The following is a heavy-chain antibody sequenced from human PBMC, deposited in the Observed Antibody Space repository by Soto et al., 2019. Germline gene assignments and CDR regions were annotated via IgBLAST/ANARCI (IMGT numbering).Heavy chain of an antibody. CDR1: GFTFGDYA. CDR2: IRSKAYGGTT. V-gene: IGHV3-49*04. J-gene: IGHJ5*02. CDR3: TRVVVAATGGAWSDP. D-gene: IGHD2-15*01. Sequence: ESGGGLVQPGRSLRLSCTASGFTFGDYAMSWVRQAPGKGLEWVGFIRSKAYGGTTEYAASVKGRFTISRDDSKSIAYLQMNSLKTEDTAVYYCTRVVVAATGGAWSDPWGQGTLVTVSS.